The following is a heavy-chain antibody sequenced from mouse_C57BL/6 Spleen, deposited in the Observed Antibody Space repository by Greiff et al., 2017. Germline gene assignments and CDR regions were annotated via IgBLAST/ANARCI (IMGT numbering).Heavy chain of an antibody. D-gene: IGHD1-1*01. V-gene: IGHV1-26*01. Sequence: EVQLVESGPELVKPGASVKISCKASGYTFTDYYMNWVKQSHGKSLEWIGDINPNNGGTSYNQKFKGKATLTVDKSSSTAYMELRSLTSEDSAVYYCARGFFITTVVDYWGQGTTLTVSS. CDR1: GYTFTDYY. CDR2: INPNNGGT. CDR3: ARGFFITTVVDY. J-gene: IGHJ2*01.